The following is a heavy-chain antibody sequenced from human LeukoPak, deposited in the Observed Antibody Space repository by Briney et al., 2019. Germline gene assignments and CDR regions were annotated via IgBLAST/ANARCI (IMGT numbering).Heavy chain of an antibody. CDR1: GYSFTNYW. CDR3: ASRKKGMATAGFDY. V-gene: IGHV5-51*03. J-gene: IGHJ4*02. CDR2: IYPGDSDT. D-gene: IGHD5-24*01. Sequence: GESLKISCKGSGYSFTNYWIGWVRQMPGKGLEWMGIIYPGDSDTRYSPSFQGQVTISAEKSISSAYLQWSSLKASNTALYYCASRKKGMATAGFDYWGQGTLVTVSS.